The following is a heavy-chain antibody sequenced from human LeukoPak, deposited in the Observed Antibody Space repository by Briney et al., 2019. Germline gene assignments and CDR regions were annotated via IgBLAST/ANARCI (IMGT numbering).Heavy chain of an antibody. CDR3: ARDYYDFWSGYYSGWFDP. Sequence: ASVKVSCKASGYTFTGCYMHWVRQAPGQGLEWMGWINPNSGGTNYAQKFQGRITMTRDTSISTAYMELSRLRSDDTAVYYCARDYYDFWSGYYSGWFDPWGQGTLVTVSS. CDR2: INPNSGGT. D-gene: IGHD3-3*01. J-gene: IGHJ5*02. V-gene: IGHV1-2*02. CDR1: GYTFTGCY.